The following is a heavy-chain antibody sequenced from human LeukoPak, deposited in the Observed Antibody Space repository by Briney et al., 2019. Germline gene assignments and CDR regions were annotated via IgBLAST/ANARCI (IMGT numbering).Heavy chain of an antibody. Sequence: GRSLRLSCAASGFTFSSYGMHWVRQAPGKGLEWVAVISYDGSNKYYADSVKGRFTISRDNSKNTLYLQMNSLRAEDTAVYYCAKDQFQLPHGSYYYYYGMDVWGQGTTVTVSS. CDR2: ISYDGSNK. D-gene: IGHD2-2*01. V-gene: IGHV3-30*18. J-gene: IGHJ6*02. CDR1: GFTFSSYG. CDR3: AKDQFQLPHGSYYYYYGMDV.